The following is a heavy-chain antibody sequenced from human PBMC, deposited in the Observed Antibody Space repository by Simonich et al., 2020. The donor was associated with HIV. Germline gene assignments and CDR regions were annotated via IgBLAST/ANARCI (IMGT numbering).Heavy chain of an antibody. CDR2: INHRGST. D-gene: IGHD4-17*01. CDR1: GGSFSGYY. V-gene: IGHV4-34*01. CDR3: ARRHPTTVTTPYFDY. J-gene: IGHJ4*02. Sequence: QVQLQQWGAGLLKPSETLSLTCAVFGGSFSGYYWSWIRQPPGKGLEGIGEINHRGSTNYNPSRKSRVTISVDTSKNQFSLKLSSVTAADTAVYYCARRHPTTVTTPYFDYWGQGTLVTVSS.